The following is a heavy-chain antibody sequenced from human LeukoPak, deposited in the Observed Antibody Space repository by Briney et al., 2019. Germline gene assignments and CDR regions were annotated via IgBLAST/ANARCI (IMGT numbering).Heavy chain of an antibody. CDR3: ARTNSGSYYLTYYFDY. J-gene: IGHJ4*02. CDR2: IYYSGST. Sequence: SETLSLTCTISGGSISSYYWSWIRQPPGKGLEWIGYIYYSGSTYYNPSLKSRVTISVDTSKNQFSLKLSSVTAADTAVYYCARTNSGSYYLTYYFDYWGQGTLVTVSS. V-gene: IGHV4-59*06. CDR1: GGSISSYY. D-gene: IGHD1-26*01.